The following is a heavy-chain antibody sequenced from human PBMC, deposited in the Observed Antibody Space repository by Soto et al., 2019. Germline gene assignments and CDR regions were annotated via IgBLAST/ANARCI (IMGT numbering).Heavy chain of an antibody. CDR2: FDPEDGET. J-gene: IGHJ4*02. CDR1: GYTLTELS. V-gene: IGHV1-24*01. D-gene: IGHD5-18*01. Sequence: ASVKVSCKVSGYTLTELSINWVRQAPGKGLEWMGGFDPEDGETIYAQKFQGRVTMTEDTSTDTAYMELSSLRSEDTAVYYCATEASSGYSLSDYWGQGTLVTVSS. CDR3: ATEASSGYSLSDY.